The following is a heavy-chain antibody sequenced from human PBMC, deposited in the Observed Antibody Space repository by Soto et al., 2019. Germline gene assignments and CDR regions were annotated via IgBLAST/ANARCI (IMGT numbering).Heavy chain of an antibody. CDR3: ARDGPYYYASRMDV. CDR1: GIPVSSNY. D-gene: IGHD3-10*01. CDR2: LHSGGDT. J-gene: IGHJ6*02. Sequence: EVQFVESGGGLVQPRGSLRLSCVASGIPVSSNYMTWVRQAPGKGLEWVSVLHSGGDTYYANSVKGRFTISRHDSTNTLFLQMHSLTAEDTAVYYCARDGPYYYASRMDVWGQGTTGTVSS. V-gene: IGHV3-53*04.